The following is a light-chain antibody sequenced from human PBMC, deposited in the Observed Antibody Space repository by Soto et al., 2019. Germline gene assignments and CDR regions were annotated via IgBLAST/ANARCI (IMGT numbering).Light chain of an antibody. CDR3: QHYGGSPPVT. CDR1: QSLRSTY. V-gene: IGKV3D-20*01. J-gene: IGKJ2*01. Sequence: EIVLTQSPATLSLSPGERATLSCGASQSLRSTYLAWFQQKPGLAPRLLIYDASTRATGIPDRFTGSGSGIDFTLTIARLEPEDFAVYYCQHYGGSPPVTFGQGTKLEIK. CDR2: DAS.